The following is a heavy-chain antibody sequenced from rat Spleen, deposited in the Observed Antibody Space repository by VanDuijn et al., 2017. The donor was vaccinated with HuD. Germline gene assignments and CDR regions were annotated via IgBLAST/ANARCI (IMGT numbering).Heavy chain of an antibody. J-gene: IGHJ2*01. D-gene: IGHD1-9*01. Sequence: EVQLVESGGGLVQPGRSLKLSCAASGFTFSDYGMAWVRQAPTKGLEWVATISYGDSSGQSSTYYRDSVKGRFTISRDNAKSTLSLQMDSLRSEETATYDCSRRHYGYTDYFDYWGQGVMVTVSS. V-gene: IGHV5-29*01. CDR2: ISYGDSSGQSST. CDR1: GFTFSDYG. CDR3: SRRHYGYTDYFDY.